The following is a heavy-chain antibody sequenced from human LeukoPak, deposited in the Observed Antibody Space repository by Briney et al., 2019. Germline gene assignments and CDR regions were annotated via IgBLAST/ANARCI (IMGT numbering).Heavy chain of an antibody. CDR3: ARDRTYSSGDFEY. V-gene: IGHV4-34*01. J-gene: IGHJ4*02. CDR1: GGSFGGYY. CDR2: INDSGST. Sequence: SETLSLTCVVYGGSFGGYYWGWIRQPPGKGLEWIGEINDSGSTNYNPSLKSRPIISVDTSKNQLSLKLSSVTAADTAVYYCARDRTYSSGDFEYWGQGALVTVSS. D-gene: IGHD6-19*01.